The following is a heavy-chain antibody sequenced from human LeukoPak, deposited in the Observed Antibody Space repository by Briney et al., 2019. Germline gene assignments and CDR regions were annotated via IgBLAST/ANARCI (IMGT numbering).Heavy chain of an antibody. CDR2: IYYSGST. V-gene: IGHV4-39*07. Sequence: SETLSLTCTVSGGSISSSSYYWGWIRQPPGKGLEWIGSIYYSGSTYYNPSLKSRVTISVDTSKNQFSLKLSSVTAADTAVYYCARGMVRGAGFDYWGQGTLVTVSS. CDR1: GGSISSSSYY. J-gene: IGHJ4*02. CDR3: ARGMVRGAGFDY. D-gene: IGHD3-10*01.